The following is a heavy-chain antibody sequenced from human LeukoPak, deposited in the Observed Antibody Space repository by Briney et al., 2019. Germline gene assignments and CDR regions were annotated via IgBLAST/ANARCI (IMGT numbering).Heavy chain of an antibody. J-gene: IGHJ5*02. CDR2: INPNSGGT. CDR3: ARGVHVQIGFDP. Sequence: ASVTVSCKASGYTFTGYYMHWVRQAPGQGLEWMGWINPNSGGTNYAQKFQGRVTMTRDTSISTAYMELSRLRSDDTAVYYCARGVHVQIGFDPWGQGTLVTVSS. D-gene: IGHD1-1*01. V-gene: IGHV1-2*02. CDR1: GYTFTGYY.